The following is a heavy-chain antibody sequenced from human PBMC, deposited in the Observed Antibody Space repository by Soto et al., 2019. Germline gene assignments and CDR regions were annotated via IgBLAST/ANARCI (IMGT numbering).Heavy chain of an antibody. CDR1: VCSIYNSHSF. Sequence: PSSTXSLTGYFAVCSIYNSHSFLCWVRQPPGRGLEFLGSVYYSGLTYYNPSLKSRVTVSVDTSKNQVSLRVRSVTVAETAMYYCVRVVEADNRNHDFESCGQRIVV. D-gene: IGHD6-19*01. CDR3: VRVVEADNRNHDFES. CDR2: VYYSGLT. J-gene: IGHJ4*02. V-gene: IGHV4-39*01.